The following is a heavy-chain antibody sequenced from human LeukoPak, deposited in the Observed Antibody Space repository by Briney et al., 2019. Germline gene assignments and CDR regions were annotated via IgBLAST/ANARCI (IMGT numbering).Heavy chain of an antibody. D-gene: IGHD3-10*01. CDR3: ARDGLLWFGEFHPSPYYFDY. J-gene: IGHJ4*02. CDR2: ISYDGSNK. CDR1: GFTFSSYG. V-gene: IGHV3-30*03. Sequence: GGSLRLSCAASGFTFSSYGMHWVRQAPGKGLEWVAVISYDGSNKYYADSVKGRFTISRDNSKNTLYLQMNSLRAEDTAVYYCARDGLLWFGEFHPSPYYFDYWGQGTLVTVSS.